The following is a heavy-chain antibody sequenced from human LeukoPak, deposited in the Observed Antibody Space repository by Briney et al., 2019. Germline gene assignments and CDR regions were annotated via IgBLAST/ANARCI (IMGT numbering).Heavy chain of an antibody. CDR1: GYSISSGYY. CDR3: ARRYCTNGVCYGSKYYYYMDV. D-gene: IGHD2-8*01. V-gene: IGHV4-38-2*02. J-gene: IGHJ6*03. Sequence: SETLSLTCTVSGYSISSGYYWGWIRQPPGKGLEWIGSIYHSGSTYYNPSLKSRVTISVDTSKNQFSLKLSSVTAADTAVYYCARRYCTNGVCYGSKYYYYMDVWGKGTTVTVSS. CDR2: IYHSGST.